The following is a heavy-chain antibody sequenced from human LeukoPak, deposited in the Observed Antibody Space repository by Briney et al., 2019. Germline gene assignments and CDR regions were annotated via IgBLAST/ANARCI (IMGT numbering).Heavy chain of an antibody. CDR2: ISSSGGTM. D-gene: IGHD6-19*01. CDR3: ARSPQSGSGWYDYFDY. Sequence: GGSLRLSCGASGFTFSDSYMSWIRQAPGKGLEWVAHISSSGGTMYYADSVKGRFTISRDNAKNSLYLQMNSLRAEDTAVYYCARSPQSGSGWYDYFDYWGQGTLVTVSS. J-gene: IGHJ4*02. V-gene: IGHV3-11*01. CDR1: GFTFSDSY.